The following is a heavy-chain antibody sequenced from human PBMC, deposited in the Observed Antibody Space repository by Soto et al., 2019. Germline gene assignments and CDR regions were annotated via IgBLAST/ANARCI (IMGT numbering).Heavy chain of an antibody. CDR1: GGSXSSGGXY. Sequence: SETLSLTCTVXGGSXSSGGXYWSXLRQHPGKGLEWIAYIFDSGTTYYNPSLKSRVTISVDPSKSQFSLRLTSVTATYTAVYYCASQASRWYPDYWGQGTLVTVS. CDR3: ASQASRWYPDY. D-gene: IGHD6-19*01. J-gene: IGHJ4*02. CDR2: IFDSGTT. V-gene: IGHV4-31*03.